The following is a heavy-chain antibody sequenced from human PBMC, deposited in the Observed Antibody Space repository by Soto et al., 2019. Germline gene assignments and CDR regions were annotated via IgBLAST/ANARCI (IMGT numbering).Heavy chain of an antibody. CDR3: ATRGGTWHYYFDY. J-gene: IGHJ4*02. CDR1: GGSITSGDYF. D-gene: IGHD3-16*01. CDR2: ISHTGNA. Sequence: QVRLQESGPGLVKPSQTLSLTCSVSGGSITSGDYFWTWIRQTPGKGLEWIGYISHTGNAYYNPSLKSRGTISLDTSKNQFSLRLTSVTATDTAVYFCATRGGTWHYYFDYWGQGSLVTVSS. V-gene: IGHV4-30-4*01.